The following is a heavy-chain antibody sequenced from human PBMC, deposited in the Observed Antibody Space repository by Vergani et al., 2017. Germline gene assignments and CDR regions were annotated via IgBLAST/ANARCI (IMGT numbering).Heavy chain of an antibody. CDR2: ISGSGGST. CDR1: GFTFNHYA. Sequence: EVQLLESGGDLVQPGGSLRLSCAASGFTFNHYAMNWVRQAPGKGLEWVSGISGSGGSTYYAGSVKGRFTISRASSKNTLYLQMNSLSAGDTAVYYCAKANPRNSGYDYLYYYHAMEVWGQGTTFTVSS. V-gene: IGHV3-23*01. CDR3: AKANPRNSGYDYLYYYHAMEV. J-gene: IGHJ6*02. D-gene: IGHD5-12*01.